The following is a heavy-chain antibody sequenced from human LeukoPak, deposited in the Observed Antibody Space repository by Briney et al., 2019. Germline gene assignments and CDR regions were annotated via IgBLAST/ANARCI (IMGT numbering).Heavy chain of an antibody. CDR3: AKHQYSTGWYLNY. D-gene: IGHD6-19*01. Sequence: PGGSLRLSCAASGFFFSSYAMSWVRQAPGKGLEWVSAISGSDGSTYYADSVKGRFTISRDNSKNTLFLQMNSLRAEDTAVYYCAKHQYSTGWYLNYWGQGTLVTVSS. J-gene: IGHJ4*02. CDR2: ISGSDGST. CDR1: GFFFSSYA. V-gene: IGHV3-23*01.